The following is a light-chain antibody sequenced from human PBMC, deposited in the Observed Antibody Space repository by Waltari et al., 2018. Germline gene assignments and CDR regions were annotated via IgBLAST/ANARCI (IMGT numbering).Light chain of an antibody. CDR1: SSDVGGYNY. CDR2: DVS. Sequence: QSALTQPRSVSGSPGQSVPCSCTGTSSDVGGYNYVSWYQQHPGKAPNLMIYDVSKRPSGVPDRFSGSKSGNTASLTISGLQAEDEADYYCCSYAGSYVVFGGGTKLTVL. J-gene: IGLJ2*01. V-gene: IGLV2-11*01. CDR3: CSYAGSYVV.